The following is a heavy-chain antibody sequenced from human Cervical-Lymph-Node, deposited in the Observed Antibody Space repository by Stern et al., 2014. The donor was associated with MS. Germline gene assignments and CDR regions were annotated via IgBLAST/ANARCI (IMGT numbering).Heavy chain of an antibody. CDR2: ISPMSGTE. Sequence: VQLVESGAEVKKPGSPVRVSCKASGGTFTTYAISWVRQAPGQGLEWMGGISPMSGTEKYAQKVQGRVTITADASTTTAYMELSSLKFDDTAVYYCARDLSGIGYYDYWGQGTLVAVSS. CDR3: ARDLSGIGYYDY. CDR1: GGTFTTYA. V-gene: IGHV1-69*01. J-gene: IGHJ4*02. D-gene: IGHD3-22*01.